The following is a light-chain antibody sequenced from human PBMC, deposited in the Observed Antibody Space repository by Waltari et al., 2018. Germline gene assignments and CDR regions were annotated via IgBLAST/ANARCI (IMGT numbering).Light chain of an antibody. CDR1: QSVGIT. V-gene: IGKV3-15*01. CDR3: HQYNNWPRT. Sequence: EIVMTQSPATLSVSPGERATPSCRASQSVGITLAWYQHKPGQVPRLFIYGASTRATGFPARFSGSGSGTEFTLTISSLQSEDFAVYYCHQYNNWPRTFGQGTKVEIK. J-gene: IGKJ1*01. CDR2: GAS.